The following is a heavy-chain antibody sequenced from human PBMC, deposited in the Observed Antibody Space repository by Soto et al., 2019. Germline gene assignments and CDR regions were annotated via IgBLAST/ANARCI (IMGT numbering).Heavy chain of an antibody. CDR3: AKASLFTIFGVVTNYYFDY. CDR2: ISGSGGST. CDR1: GFTFSSYA. J-gene: IGHJ4*02. D-gene: IGHD3-3*01. Sequence: EVQLLESGGGLVQPGGSLRLSCAASGFTFSSYAMSWVRPSPGKGLEWGSAISGSGGSTYYVDSVKGRFTISRAKCEITLYLQVNSLRAEDMAVYYGAKASLFTIFGVVTNYYFDYWGQGTLVTVSS. V-gene: IGHV3-23*01.